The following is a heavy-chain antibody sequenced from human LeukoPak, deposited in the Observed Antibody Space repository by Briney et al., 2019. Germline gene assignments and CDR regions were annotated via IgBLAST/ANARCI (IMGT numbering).Heavy chain of an antibody. V-gene: IGHV4-59*02. CDR2: IYYSGST. D-gene: IGHD3-16*01. J-gene: IGHJ3*02. CDR3: ARVSDDESNYDYVWGPPRGAFDI. Sequence: KSSETLSLTCTVSSGSVSSYYWSWIRQPPGKGLEWIGYIYYSGSTNYNPSLKSRVTISVDTSKNQFSLKLSSVTAADTAVYYCARVSDDESNYDYVWGPPRGAFDIWGQGTMVTVSS. CDR1: SGSVSSYY.